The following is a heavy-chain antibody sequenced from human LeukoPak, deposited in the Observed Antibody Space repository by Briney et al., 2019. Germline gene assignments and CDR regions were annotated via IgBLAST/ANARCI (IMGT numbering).Heavy chain of an antibody. CDR2: INHSGST. CDR1: GFTFSSYA. CDR3: ARETRSKYYYDSSGYNHFDY. J-gene: IGHJ4*02. D-gene: IGHD3-22*01. V-gene: IGHV4-34*01. Sequence: GSLRLSCAASGFTFSSYAMSWVRQPPGKGLEWIGEINHSGSTNYNPSLKSRVTISVDTSKNQFSPKLSSVTAADTAVYYCARETRSKYYYDSSGYNHFDYWGQGTLVTVSS.